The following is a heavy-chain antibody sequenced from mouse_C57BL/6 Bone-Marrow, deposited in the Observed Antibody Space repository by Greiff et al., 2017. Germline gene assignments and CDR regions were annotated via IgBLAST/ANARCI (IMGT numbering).Heavy chain of an antibody. J-gene: IGHJ1*03. V-gene: IGHV5-6*01. CDR2: ISSGGSHT. Sequence: EVKLMESGGDLVKPGGSLKLSCAASGFTFSSYGMSWVRQTPDNRLEWVATISSGGSHTYYPDSVKGRFPISRDNAKNTLYLQMSSLESEDTAMYSCADYSRGDWYFDVWGTGTTVTVSS. CDR3: ADYSRGDWYFDV. D-gene: IGHD2-13*01. CDR1: GFTFSSYG.